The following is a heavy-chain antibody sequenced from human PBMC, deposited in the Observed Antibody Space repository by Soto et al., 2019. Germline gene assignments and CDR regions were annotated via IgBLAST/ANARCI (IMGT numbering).Heavy chain of an antibody. J-gene: IGHJ3*02. CDR1: GFTFSSYA. CDR2: ISSNGGST. D-gene: IGHD3-22*01. CDR3: VKDYYYDSSGYYLDAFDI. V-gene: IGHV3-64D*06. Sequence: EVQLVESGGGLVQPGGSLRLSCSASGFTFSSYAMHWVRQAPGKGLEYVSAISSNGGSTYYADSVKGRFTISRDNSKNTLYLQMSSLRAEDTAVYYCVKDYYYDSSGYYLDAFDIWGQGTMVTVSS.